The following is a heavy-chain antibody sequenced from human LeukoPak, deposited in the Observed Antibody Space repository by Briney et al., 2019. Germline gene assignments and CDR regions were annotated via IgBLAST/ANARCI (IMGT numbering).Heavy chain of an antibody. J-gene: IGHJ4*02. Sequence: GGSLSLSCAASGFTFSSYWMSWVRQAPGKGLEWVANIKQDGSEKYYVDSVKGRFTISRDNAKNSLYLQMNSLRAEDTAVYYCARDSAPYYYDSSGYDYWGQGTLVTVSS. CDR1: GFTFSSYW. D-gene: IGHD3-22*01. CDR3: ARDSAPYYYDSSGYDY. V-gene: IGHV3-7*01. CDR2: IKQDGSEK.